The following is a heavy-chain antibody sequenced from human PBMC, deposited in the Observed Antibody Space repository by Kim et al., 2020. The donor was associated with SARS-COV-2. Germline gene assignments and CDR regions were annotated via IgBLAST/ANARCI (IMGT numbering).Heavy chain of an antibody. Sequence: SETLSLTCAVYGGSFSGYYWSWIRQPPGKGLEWIGEINHSGSTNYNPSLKSRVTISVDTSKNQFSLKLSSVTAADTAVYYCSRGDYDFWSGYDKCGMDVWGQGTTVTVSS. CDR2: INHSGST. CDR1: GGSFSGYY. D-gene: IGHD3-3*01. J-gene: IGHJ6*02. CDR3: SRGDYDFWSGYDKCGMDV. V-gene: IGHV4-34*01.